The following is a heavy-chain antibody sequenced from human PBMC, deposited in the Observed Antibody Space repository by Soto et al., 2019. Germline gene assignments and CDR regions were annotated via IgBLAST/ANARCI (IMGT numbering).Heavy chain of an antibody. CDR3: ARGKNSFDY. CDR1: GFTFSDYY. Sequence: EVQLVESGGGLVQPGGSLRLSCVASGFTFSDYYMDWVRQAPGKGLEWVGRSGRRVDSYTTQYAASVKGRFTVSREDSKNALFLQMNSLSTEDTAVYFCARGKNSFDYWGQGTLVTVSS. J-gene: IGHJ4*02. CDR2: SGRRVDSYTT. V-gene: IGHV3-72*01.